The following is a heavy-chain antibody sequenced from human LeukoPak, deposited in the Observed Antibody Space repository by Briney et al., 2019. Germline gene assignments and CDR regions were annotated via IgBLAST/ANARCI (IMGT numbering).Heavy chain of an antibody. V-gene: IGHV4-59*01. D-gene: IGHD5-18*01. J-gene: IGHJ4*02. CDR2: VSYSGST. Sequence: SETLSLTCTVSGGSISYYYWSWIRQPPGKGLEWIGYVSYSGSTDYNPSLKSRVIISIDTSKTQFSLRLSSVTAADTAVYYCARENDRYGRIDYWGQGTQVTVSS. CDR3: ARENDRYGRIDY. CDR1: GGSISYYY.